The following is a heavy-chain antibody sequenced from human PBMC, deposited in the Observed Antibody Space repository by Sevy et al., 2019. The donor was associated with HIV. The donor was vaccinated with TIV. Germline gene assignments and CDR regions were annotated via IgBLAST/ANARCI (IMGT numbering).Heavy chain of an antibody. D-gene: IGHD3-10*01. CDR2: ISASGGST. Sequence: GGSLRLSCVVSGFTFSNYAVSWVRQAPGKGLEWVSAISASGGSTYYADSVKGRFTISRDNSKNTLYLQMNSLRADDTAVYYCAKDLASMVQREWFDPWGQGTLVTVSS. J-gene: IGHJ5*02. CDR1: GFTFSNYA. CDR3: AKDLASMVQREWFDP. V-gene: IGHV3-23*01.